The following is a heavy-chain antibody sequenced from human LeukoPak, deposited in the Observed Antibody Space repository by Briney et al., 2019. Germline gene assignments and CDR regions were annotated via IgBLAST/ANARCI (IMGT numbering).Heavy chain of an antibody. V-gene: IGHV4-34*01. D-gene: IGHD5-12*01. CDR1: GGSFSGYY. Sequence: PSETLSLTCAVYGGSFSGYYWSWIRQPPGKGLEWIGEINHSGRTNYNPSLKSRVTISVDTSKNQFSLKLSSVTAADTAVYYCARASGRIVAEGYYYYMDVWGKGTTVTVSS. J-gene: IGHJ6*03. CDR3: ARASGRIVAEGYYYYMDV. CDR2: INHSGRT.